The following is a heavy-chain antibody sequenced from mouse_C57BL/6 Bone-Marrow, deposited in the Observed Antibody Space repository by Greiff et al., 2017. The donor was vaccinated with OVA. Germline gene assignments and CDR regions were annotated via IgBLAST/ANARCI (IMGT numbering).Heavy chain of an antibody. V-gene: IGHV1-82*01. Sequence: QVQLQQSGPELVKPGASVKISCKASGYAFSSSWMNWVKQRPGKGLEWIGRIYPGDGDTNYNGKFKGKATLTADKSSSTAYMQLSSLTSEDSEVYFCASLLRRGFDYWGQGTTLTVSS. J-gene: IGHJ2*01. CDR1: GYAFSSSW. CDR3: ASLLRRGFDY. D-gene: IGHD1-1*01. CDR2: IYPGDGDT.